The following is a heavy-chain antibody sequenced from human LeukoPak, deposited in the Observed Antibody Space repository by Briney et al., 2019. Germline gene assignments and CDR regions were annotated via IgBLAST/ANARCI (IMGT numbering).Heavy chain of an antibody. CDR3: ARMGDVLTGSAYYFDS. V-gene: IGHV3-48*04. CDR1: GFTFSSYS. D-gene: IGHD3-9*01. Sequence: PGGSLRLSCAASGFTFSSYSMNWVRQAPGKGLEWVSYISSSSSTIYYAGSVKGRFTISRDNAKNSLYLQMNSLRAEDTAVYYCARMGDVLTGSAYYFDSWGQGTLVTVSS. CDR2: ISSSSSTI. J-gene: IGHJ4*02.